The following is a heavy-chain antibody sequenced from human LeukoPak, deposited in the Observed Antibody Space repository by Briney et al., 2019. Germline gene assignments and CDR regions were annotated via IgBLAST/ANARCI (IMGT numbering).Heavy chain of an antibody. CDR2: MYTSGST. J-gene: IGHJ1*01. CDR3: AWCIGDNRPVD. Sequence: PSETLSLTCTVSGGSVSSYNWAWIRQPAGKGLEWIGHMYTSGSTNYNPSLKSRVTMSLDTSKNQVSLTLTSVTAADTAVYHCAWCIGDNRPVDWGQGTLVIVSS. D-gene: IGHD4-17*01. CDR1: GGSVSSYN. V-gene: IGHV4-4*07.